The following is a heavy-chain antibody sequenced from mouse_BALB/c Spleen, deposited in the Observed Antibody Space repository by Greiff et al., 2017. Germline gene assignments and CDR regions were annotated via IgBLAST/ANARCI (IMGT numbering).Heavy chain of an antibody. D-gene: IGHD2-1*01. CDR2: IYPGDGDT. J-gene: IGHJ4*01. Sequence: VQLQQSGAELARPGASVKLSCKASGYTFTSYWMQWVKQRPGQGLEWIGAIYPGDGDTRYTQKFKGKATLTADKSSSTAYMQLSSLASEDSAVYYCARWEGNYGDYYAMDYWGQGTSVTVSS. CDR1: GYTFTSYW. CDR3: ARWEGNYGDYYAMDY. V-gene: IGHV1-87*01.